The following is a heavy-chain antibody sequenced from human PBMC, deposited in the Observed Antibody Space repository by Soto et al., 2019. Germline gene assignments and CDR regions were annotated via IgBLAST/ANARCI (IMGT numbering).Heavy chain of an antibody. V-gene: IGHV3-21*01. J-gene: IGHJ4*02. CDR2: ISSSSSYI. D-gene: IGHD3-22*01. Sequence: GGSLRLSCAASGFIFIPFWMHWVRQAPWKGLEWVSSISSSSSYIYYADSVKGRFTISRDNAKNSLYLQMNSLRAEDTAVYYCARGLFYYDSSGYLGYWGQGTLVTVS. CDR3: ARGLFYYDSSGYLGY. CDR1: GFIFIPFW.